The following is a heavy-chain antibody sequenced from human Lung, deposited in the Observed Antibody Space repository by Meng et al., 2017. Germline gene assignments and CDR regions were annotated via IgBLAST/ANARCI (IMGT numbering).Heavy chain of an antibody. CDR2: INPNSGVT. Sequence: QVQLVQSGAEVKKTGASVKVSCKASGYTFTGYSIHWVRQAPGPGLEWMGRINPNSGVTNYAQKFEGRVTVTRDTSISTAYMELSRLRSDDTAVYYCARFDPRAYWGQGTLVTVSS. CDR3: ARFDPRAY. V-gene: IGHV1-2*06. CDR1: GYTFTGYS. D-gene: IGHD3-9*01. J-gene: IGHJ4*02.